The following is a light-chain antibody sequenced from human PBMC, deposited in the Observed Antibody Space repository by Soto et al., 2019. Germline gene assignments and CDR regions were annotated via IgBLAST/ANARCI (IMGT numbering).Light chain of an antibody. V-gene: IGLV2-14*03. CDR1: SSDVGGYNS. J-gene: IGLJ1*01. CDR3: SSYTSSSTRV. Sequence: QSALTQPASVSGSPGQSITISCTGTSSDVGGYNSVSWYQHHPGKAPKLMIYDVDYRPSGVSNRFSGSKSGNTASLTISGLQAEDEADYYCSSYTSSSTRVFGTGTKVTVL. CDR2: DVD.